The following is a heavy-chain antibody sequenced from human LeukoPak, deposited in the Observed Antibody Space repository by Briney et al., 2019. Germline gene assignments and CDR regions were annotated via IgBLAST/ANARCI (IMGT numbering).Heavy chain of an antibody. D-gene: IGHD1-26*01. J-gene: IGHJ6*03. Sequence: GGSLRLSCPASRFIFRSYWMHWLRPAPGKGLAWVARINNDGSTTSYADSVKGRFTISRDNTKNSLYLQVNSLRPEDTAVYYCARGGVYYYFYYMDVWGKGTTVTVSS. V-gene: IGHV3-74*01. CDR1: RFIFRSYW. CDR3: ARGGVYYYFYYMDV. CDR2: INNDGSTT.